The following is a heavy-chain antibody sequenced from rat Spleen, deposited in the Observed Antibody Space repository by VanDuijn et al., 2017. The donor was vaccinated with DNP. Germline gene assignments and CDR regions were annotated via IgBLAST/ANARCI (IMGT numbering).Heavy chain of an antibody. V-gene: IGHV5-25*01. CDR2: MSTGGGNI. Sequence: EVQLVESGGGLVQPGGSVKLSCAASGFIFSNHYMAWVRQAPTKGLEWVASMSTGGGNIYYRDSVKGRFTISRDDAESSLYLQMNSLKSEDTATYYCARLGRLRPYWYFDFWGPGTMVTVSS. CDR1: GFIFSNHY. CDR3: ARLGRLRPYWYFDF. D-gene: IGHD1-11*01. J-gene: IGHJ1*01.